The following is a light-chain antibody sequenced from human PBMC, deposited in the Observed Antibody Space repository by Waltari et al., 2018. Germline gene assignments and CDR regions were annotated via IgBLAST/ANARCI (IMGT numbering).Light chain of an antibody. CDR2: KDR. J-gene: IGLJ2*01. V-gene: IGLV3-25*03. Sequence: SYELTQSPSVSLSPGQTARITCSGDALPKKSSYWYQKKPGQAPVLIIFKDRERPSGIPERFSGSTSGTTVTLTITGVQAEDEADYYCLSPETRGSWVFGGGTKLTVL. CDR3: LSPETRGSWV. CDR1: ALPKKS.